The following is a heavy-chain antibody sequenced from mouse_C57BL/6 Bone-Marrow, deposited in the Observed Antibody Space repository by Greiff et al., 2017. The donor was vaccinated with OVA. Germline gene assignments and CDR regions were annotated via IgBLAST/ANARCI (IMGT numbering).Heavy chain of an antibody. CDR1: GYTFTSYW. J-gene: IGHJ4*01. V-gene: IGHV1-64*01. D-gene: IGHD1-3*01. CDR3: ARSRYHYAMDY. Sequence: QVQLKQPGAELVKPGASVKLSCKASGYTFTSYWMHWVKQRPGQGLEWIGMIHPNSGSTNYNEKFKSKATLTVDKSSSTAYMQLSSLTSEDSAVYYCARSRYHYAMDYWGQGTSVTVSS. CDR2: IHPNSGST.